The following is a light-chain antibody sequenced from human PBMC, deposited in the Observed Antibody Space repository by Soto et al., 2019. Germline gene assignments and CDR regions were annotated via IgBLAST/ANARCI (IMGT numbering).Light chain of an antibody. CDR1: SSDVGSYNL. CDR2: EVT. Sequence: QSVLTQPASVSGSPGQSITISCTGTSSDVGSYNLVSWYQQHPGKAPKLIIYEVTNRPSGVSNRFSGSKSGNTASLTVSGLQAEDETDYYCSSYTTTSTVVFGGGTKLTVL. CDR3: SSYTTTSTVV. J-gene: IGLJ2*01. V-gene: IGLV2-14*02.